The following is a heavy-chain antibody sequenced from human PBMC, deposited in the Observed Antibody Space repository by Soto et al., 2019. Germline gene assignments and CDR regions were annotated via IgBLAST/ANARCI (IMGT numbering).Heavy chain of an antibody. CDR1: GGSFSGYY. D-gene: IGHD2-2*02. CDR3: ARDSAPRSPIPPQLQIDI. CDR2: INHSGST. V-gene: IGHV4-34*01. Sequence: PSETLSLTCAVYGGSFSGYYWSWIRQPPGKGLEWIGEINHSGSTNYNPSLKSRVTISVDTSKNQFSLKLSSVTAADTAVYYCARDSAPRSPIPPQLQIDIWGQGTMVTVAS. J-gene: IGHJ3*02.